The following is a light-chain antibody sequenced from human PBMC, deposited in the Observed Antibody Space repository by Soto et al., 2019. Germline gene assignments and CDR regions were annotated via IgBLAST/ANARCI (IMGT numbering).Light chain of an antibody. CDR3: QQRSNGPRT. CDR1: QSVSSY. J-gene: IGKJ1*01. CDR2: EAS. Sequence: EIVLTQPPATLSLSPGERATLSCRASQSVSSYLAWYQQTPGQAPRLLVCEASRRATGCAARFSGSGCGTCLTSIFSSRELEDFVCDGCQQRSNGPRTFGQGTKVDIK. V-gene: IGKV3-11*01.